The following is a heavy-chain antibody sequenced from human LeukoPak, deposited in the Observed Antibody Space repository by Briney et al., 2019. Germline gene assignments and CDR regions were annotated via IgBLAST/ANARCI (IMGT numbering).Heavy chain of an antibody. Sequence: ASVKVSCKASGYTFTSYAMHWVRQAPGQRLEWMGWINAGNGNTKHSQKFQGRVTITRDTSASTAYMELSSLRSEDTAVYYCARVGYSYGFDYWGQGTLVTVSS. J-gene: IGHJ4*02. CDR3: ARVGYSYGFDY. V-gene: IGHV1-3*01. CDR1: GYTFTSYA. CDR2: INAGNGNT. D-gene: IGHD5-18*01.